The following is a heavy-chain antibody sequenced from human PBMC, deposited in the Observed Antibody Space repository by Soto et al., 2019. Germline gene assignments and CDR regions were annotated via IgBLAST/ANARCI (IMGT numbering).Heavy chain of an antibody. D-gene: IGHD3-3*01. CDR3: ARNFWSGYPPLGVDV. V-gene: IGHV3-23*01. Sequence: PVGSLRLSCATSGLTFSAYAMSWVRQAPGKGLEWVSTISGSTGSTISGSGGSPYYADSVKGRFTISRDNSKNTLYLQMNSLRAEDTAVYYCARNFWSGYPPLGVDVWGQGTTVTVS. J-gene: IGHJ6*02. CDR2: ISGSTGSTISGSGGSP. CDR1: GLTFSAYA.